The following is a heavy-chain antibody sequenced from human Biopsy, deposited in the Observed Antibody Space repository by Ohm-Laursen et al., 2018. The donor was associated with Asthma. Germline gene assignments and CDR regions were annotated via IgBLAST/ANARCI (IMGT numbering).Heavy chain of an antibody. CDR2: ISSSSSYI. D-gene: IGHD6-13*01. V-gene: IGHV3-21*01. CDR1: GFTFSSYS. Sequence: SLRLSCSASGFTFSSYSMNWVRQAPGKGLEWVSSISSSSSYIYYADSVKGRFTISRDNSRDTVSLQMNSLRADDTAVYYCAKGWYFDSWGQGTQVTVSS. J-gene: IGHJ4*02. CDR3: AKGWYFDS.